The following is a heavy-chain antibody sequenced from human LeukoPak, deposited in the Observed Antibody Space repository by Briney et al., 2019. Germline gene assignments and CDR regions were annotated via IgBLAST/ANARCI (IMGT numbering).Heavy chain of an antibody. CDR2: ISSSSSYI. V-gene: IGHV3-21*01. D-gene: IGHD6-19*01. Sequence: GGSLRLSCAASGFTFSSYSMNWVRQAPGKGLEWVSSISSSSSYIYYADSVKGRFTISRDNAKNSLYLQMNSLRAEDTAVYYCAMAPYSSGWSFDYWGQGTLVTVSS. CDR1: GFTFSSYS. J-gene: IGHJ4*02. CDR3: AMAPYSSGWSFDY.